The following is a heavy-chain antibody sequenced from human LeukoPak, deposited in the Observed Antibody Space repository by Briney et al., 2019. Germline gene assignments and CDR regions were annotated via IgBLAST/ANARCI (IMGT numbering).Heavy chain of an antibody. CDR3: ARLSSSSWQGYYGMDV. J-gene: IGHJ6*02. CDR2: IYYSGST. D-gene: IGHD6-13*01. Sequence: SETLSLTCTVSGGSISSSSYYWGWIRQPPGKGLEWIGSIYYSGSTYYNPSLKSRVTISVDTSKNQFSLKLSSVTAADTAVYYCARLSSSSWQGYYGMDVWGQGTTVTVSS. CDR1: GGSISSSSYY. V-gene: IGHV4-39*07.